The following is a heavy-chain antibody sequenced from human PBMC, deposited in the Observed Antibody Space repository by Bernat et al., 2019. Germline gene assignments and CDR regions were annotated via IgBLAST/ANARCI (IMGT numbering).Heavy chain of an antibody. CDR3: AKGLWGGDGATDAFDI. J-gene: IGHJ3*02. Sequence: EVQLLESGGGLVQPGGSLRLSCAASGFTFSSYAMSWVRQAPGKGLEWVSAISGSGGSTYYADSVKGRFTISRDNSKNTLYLQMNSLRAEDTAVYYCAKGLWGGDGATDAFDIWGQGTMVTVSS. V-gene: IGHV3-23*01. D-gene: IGHD1-26*01. CDR1: GFTFSSYA. CDR2: ISGSGGST.